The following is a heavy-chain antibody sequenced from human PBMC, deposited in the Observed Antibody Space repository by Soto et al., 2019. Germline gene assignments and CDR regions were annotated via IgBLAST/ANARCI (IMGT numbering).Heavy chain of an antibody. CDR2: ISAYNGNT. V-gene: IGHV1-18*01. D-gene: IGHD3-3*01. CDR3: ARDTKYYDFWSGYYTGFDY. CDR1: GYTFTSYG. J-gene: IGHJ4*02. Sequence: QVQLVQSGAEVKKPGASVKVSCKASGYTFTSYGISWVRQAPGQGLEWMGWISAYNGNTNYAQKLQGRVTMTTDTPTSTAYMELRILRSDDTAVYYCARDTKYYDFWSGYYTGFDYWGQGTLVTVSS.